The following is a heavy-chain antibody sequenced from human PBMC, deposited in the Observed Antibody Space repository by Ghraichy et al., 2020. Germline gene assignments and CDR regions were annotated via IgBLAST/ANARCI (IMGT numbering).Heavy chain of an antibody. V-gene: IGHV3-23*01. Sequence: GGSLTLSCGASGFTFSVYAMTWVRQAPGKGLEWVSTISAIAGRTFYADAVKGRFTISRLNAENTVYLQMSNLRDEDTAIYYCAKSPFDFWSQGTMMIVSS. J-gene: IGHJ3*01. CDR3: AKSPFDF. CDR2: ISAIAGRT. CDR1: GFTFSVYA.